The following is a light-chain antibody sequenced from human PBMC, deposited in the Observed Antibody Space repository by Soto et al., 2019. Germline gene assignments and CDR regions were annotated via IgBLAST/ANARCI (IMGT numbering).Light chain of an antibody. CDR3: TSPTPGSLYV. CDR1: SRDVAVYSY. CDR2: DVT. Sequence: QSALTQPRSVSGSTGQSVTVSCTGTSRDVAVYSYVSWCQQHPGKAPQLLIYDVTKRPSGVPDRFSGSKSGNTAALTISGLQAEDEAEYFCTSPTPGSLYVFGSGTKVTVL. J-gene: IGLJ1*01. V-gene: IGLV2-11*01.